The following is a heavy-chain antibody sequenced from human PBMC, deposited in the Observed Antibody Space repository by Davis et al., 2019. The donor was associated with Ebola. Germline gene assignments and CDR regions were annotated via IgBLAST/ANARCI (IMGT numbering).Heavy chain of an antibody. J-gene: IGHJ6*02. CDR1: GFTLRNYW. D-gene: IGHD3-10*01. CDR2: INGDGSEK. Sequence: GESLKISCEASGFTLRNYWMSWVRQAPGKGLEWVANINGDGSEKYYVESVKGRFTISRDNAKNSLYLQMNSLRAEDTAVYYCARRDYYGSGSYYKGGMDVWGQGTTVTVSS. CDR3: ARRDYYGSGSYYKGGMDV. V-gene: IGHV3-7*01.